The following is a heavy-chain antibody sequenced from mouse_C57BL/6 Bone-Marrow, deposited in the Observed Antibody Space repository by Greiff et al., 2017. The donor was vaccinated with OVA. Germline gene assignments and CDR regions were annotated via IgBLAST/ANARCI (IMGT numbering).Heavy chain of an antibody. CDR1: GYTFTSYW. J-gene: IGHJ3*01. CDR2: IYPGSGST. Sequence: QVQLQQPGAELVKPGASVKMSCKASGYTFTSYWITWVKQRPGQGLEWIGDIYPGSGSTNYNEKFKSKATLTVDTSSSTAYMQLSSLPSEDSEVYYCAREGYPGAWFAYWGQGTLVTVSA. D-gene: IGHD3-2*02. V-gene: IGHV1-55*01. CDR3: AREGYPGAWFAY.